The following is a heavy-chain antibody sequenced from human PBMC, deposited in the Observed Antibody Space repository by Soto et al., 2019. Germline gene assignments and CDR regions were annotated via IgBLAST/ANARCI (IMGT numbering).Heavy chain of an antibody. CDR2: ISGSGGST. J-gene: IGHJ5*02. CDR3: AKDLDDYDSSGYYPNWFDP. CDR1: GVPFSRTA. Sequence: GGSLRLSCAASGVPFSRTAICWIRQTPGNGLELGSAISGSGGSTYYADSVKGRFTISRDNSKNTLYLQMISLRDEDTAVYYCAKDLDDYDSSGYYPNWFDPWGKGTRVTVSS. D-gene: IGHD3-22*01. V-gene: IGHV3-23*01.